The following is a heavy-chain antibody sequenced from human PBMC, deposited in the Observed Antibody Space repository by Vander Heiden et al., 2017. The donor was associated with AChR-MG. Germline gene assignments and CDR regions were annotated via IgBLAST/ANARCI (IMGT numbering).Heavy chain of an antibody. D-gene: IGHD6-19*01. J-gene: IGHJ4*02. Sequence: EVQLVASGGGLVQPGGSLRLSCAAPGFTVSSNYMSWVRQAPGKGLEWVSVIYSGGSTYYADSVKGRFTISRDNSKNTLYLQMNSLRAEDTAVYYCARALHSSGWYYFDYWGQGTLVTVSS. CDR2: IYSGGST. CDR1: GFTVSSNY. CDR3: ARALHSSGWYYFDY. V-gene: IGHV3-66*01.